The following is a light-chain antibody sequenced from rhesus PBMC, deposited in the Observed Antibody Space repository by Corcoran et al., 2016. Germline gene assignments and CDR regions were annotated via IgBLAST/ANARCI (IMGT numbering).Light chain of an antibody. CDR2: AAY. CDR1: QGISSY. V-gene: IGKV1-28*01. CDR3: LQHNSYPLT. J-gene: IGKJ4*01. Sequence: DIQMTQSPSSLSASVGDTVTITCRASQGISSYLNWFQQKPGKAPKLLIYAAYSLESGVPSRFSGSGSGTEFTLTISSLQPEDFAAYYCLQHNSYPLTFGGGTKVEI.